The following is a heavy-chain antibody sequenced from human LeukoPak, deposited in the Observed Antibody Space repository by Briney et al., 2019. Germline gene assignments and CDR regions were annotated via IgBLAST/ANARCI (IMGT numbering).Heavy chain of an antibody. CDR1: GYTFTGYY. Sequence: ASVKVSCKASGYTFTGYYMHWVRQAPGQGLEWMGWINPNSGCTNYAQKFQGRVTMTRDTSISTAYMELSRLRSDDTAVYYCARDPVLGIAATRRFDYWGQGTLVTVSS. D-gene: IGHD6-13*01. CDR2: INPNSGCT. CDR3: ARDPVLGIAATRRFDY. J-gene: IGHJ4*02. V-gene: IGHV1-2*02.